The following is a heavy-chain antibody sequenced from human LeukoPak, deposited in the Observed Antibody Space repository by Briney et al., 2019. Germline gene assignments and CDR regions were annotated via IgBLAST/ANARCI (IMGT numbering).Heavy chain of an antibody. D-gene: IGHD2-15*01. J-gene: IGHJ5*02. CDR2: FDPEDGGT. CDR1: GYTLTELS. CDR3: ARMLLLANNWFDP. V-gene: IGHV1-24*01. Sequence: LRASVKVSCKVSGYTLTELSMHWVRQAPGKGLEWMGGFDPEDGGTIYAQKLQGRLTMTTDTSTSTAYMELRSLRSDDTAVYYCARMLLLANNWFDPWGQGTLVTVSS.